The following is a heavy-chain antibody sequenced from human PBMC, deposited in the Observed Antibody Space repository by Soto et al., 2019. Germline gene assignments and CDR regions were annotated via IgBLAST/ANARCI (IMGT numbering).Heavy chain of an antibody. CDR3: ARAAYCGSDSCSDAFDI. CDR1: GYTFTNYA. V-gene: IGHV1-3*01. CDR2: ITAGNGNT. Sequence: QVQLVQSGAEVKKSGASVKVSCKASGYTFTNYAMHWVRQAPGQRLEWMGWITAGNGNTKYSQQFQGRVTITRDTSASTAYMEMSSLRSEDTAVYYCARAAYCGSDSCSDAFDIWGQGTVVTVSS. J-gene: IGHJ3*02. D-gene: IGHD2-21*02.